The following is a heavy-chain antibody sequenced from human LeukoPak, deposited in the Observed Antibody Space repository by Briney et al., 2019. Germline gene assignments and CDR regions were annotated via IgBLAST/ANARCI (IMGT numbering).Heavy chain of an antibody. CDR1: GLIFSDYY. V-gene: IGHV4-59*13. Sequence: KSGGSLRLSCAASGLIFSDYYMSWIRQPPGKGLEWIAYINYSGSTNYNPSLKSRVTISVDTSKNHFSLTLSSVTAADTAVYYCARFGGPHAFDIWGQGTMVTVSS. J-gene: IGHJ3*02. CDR3: ARFGGPHAFDI. D-gene: IGHD3-3*01. CDR2: INYSGST.